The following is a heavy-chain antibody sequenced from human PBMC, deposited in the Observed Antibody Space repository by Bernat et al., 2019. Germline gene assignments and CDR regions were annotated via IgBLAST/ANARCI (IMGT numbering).Heavy chain of an antibody. D-gene: IGHD3-22*01. Sequence: EVQLVETGGGLIQPGGSLRLSCAASGFSVSSNYMNWVRQAPGKGLDWISVLYSDGTTYYADSVKGRFTISRDNSRNTLYLQMNSLRAEDTAVYFCAKDRLRYYYDNSNGKIYTMDVWGQGTTVTVSS. CDR3: AKDRLRYYYDNSNGKIYTMDV. CDR2: LYSDGTT. J-gene: IGHJ6*02. V-gene: IGHV3-53*05. CDR1: GFSVSSNY.